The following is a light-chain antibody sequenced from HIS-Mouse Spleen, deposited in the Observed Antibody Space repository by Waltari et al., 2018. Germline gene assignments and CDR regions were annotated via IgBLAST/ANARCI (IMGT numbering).Light chain of an antibody. V-gene: IGLV1-47*01. Sequence: QSVLTQPPSASGTPGQRVTISCSGSSSNIGRNYVNWYQQLPGTAPKLLSYRNNQRPSGVPDRFSGSKSGTSASLAISGLRSEDEADYYCAAWDDSLSGRVFGGGTKLTVL. J-gene: IGLJ3*02. CDR3: AAWDDSLSGRV. CDR1: SSNIGRNY. CDR2: RNN.